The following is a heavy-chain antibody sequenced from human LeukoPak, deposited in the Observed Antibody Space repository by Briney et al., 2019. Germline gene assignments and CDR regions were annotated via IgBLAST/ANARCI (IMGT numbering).Heavy chain of an antibody. CDR1: GGSFSGYY. Sequence: SETLSLTCAVYGGSFSGYYWSWIRQPPGKGLEWIGEINHSGSTNYNPSLKSRVTISVDTSKNQFSLKLSSVTAADTAVYYCARAPARFWSGYKYYYYYYMDVWGKGTTVTVSS. CDR2: INHSGST. D-gene: IGHD3-3*01. CDR3: ARAPARFWSGYKYYYYYYMDV. J-gene: IGHJ6*03. V-gene: IGHV4-34*01.